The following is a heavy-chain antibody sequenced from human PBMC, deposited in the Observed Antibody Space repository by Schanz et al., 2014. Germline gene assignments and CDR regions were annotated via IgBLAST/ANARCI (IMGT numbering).Heavy chain of an antibody. CDR1: GFSFSSYA. Sequence: EVQLVESGGGLVEPGGSLRLSCAASGFSFSSYAMGWVRQARGKGLEWVSAMNESHSTIYYADSVRGRFTMSRDNSKNTLYLQMNSLRAGDAAVYYCARGLIAAAGGAFDYWGQGTLXAVSA. V-gene: IGHV3-23*04. CDR3: ARGLIAAAGGAFDY. D-gene: IGHD6-13*01. J-gene: IGHJ4*02. CDR2: MNESHSTI.